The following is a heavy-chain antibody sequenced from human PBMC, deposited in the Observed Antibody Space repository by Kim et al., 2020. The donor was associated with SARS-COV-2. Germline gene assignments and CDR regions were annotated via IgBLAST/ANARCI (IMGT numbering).Heavy chain of an antibody. Sequence: GGSLRLSCAASGFTFSSYSMNWVRQAPGKGLEWVSYISSSSSTIYYADSVKGRFTISRDNAKNSLYLQMNSLRAEDTAVYYCAREEDILTGYYLIDAFDIWGQGTMVTVSS. D-gene: IGHD3-9*01. CDR2: ISSSSSTI. CDR3: AREEDILTGYYLIDAFDI. V-gene: IGHV3-48*01. J-gene: IGHJ3*02. CDR1: GFTFSSYS.